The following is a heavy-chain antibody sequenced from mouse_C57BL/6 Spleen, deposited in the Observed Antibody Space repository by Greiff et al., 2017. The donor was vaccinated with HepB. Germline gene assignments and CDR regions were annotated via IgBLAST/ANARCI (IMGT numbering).Heavy chain of an antibody. CDR2: IDPSDSYT. V-gene: IGHV1-69*01. CDR3: ARGLRSGYFDV. D-gene: IGHD1-1*01. Sequence: QVQLQQPGAELVMPGASVKLSCKASGYTFTSYWMHWVKQRPGQGLEWIGEIDPSDSYTNYNQKFKGKSTLTVDKSSSTAYMQLSSLTSEDSAVYYCARGLRSGYFDVWGTGTTVTVSS. CDR1: GYTFTSYW. J-gene: IGHJ1*03.